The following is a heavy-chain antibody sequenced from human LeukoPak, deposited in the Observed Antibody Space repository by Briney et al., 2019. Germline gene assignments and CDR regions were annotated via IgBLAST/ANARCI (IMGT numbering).Heavy chain of an antibody. V-gene: IGHV3-66*01. CDR1: GFTVSSNY. CDR3: ARELYYDSSGPSGAFDI. Sequence: PGGSLRLSCAASGFTVSSNYVSWVRQAPGKGLEWVSVIYSGGSTYYADSVKGRFTISRDNSKNTLYLQMNSLRAEDTAVYYCARELYYDSSGPSGAFDIWGQGTMVTVSS. CDR2: IYSGGST. J-gene: IGHJ3*02. D-gene: IGHD3-22*01.